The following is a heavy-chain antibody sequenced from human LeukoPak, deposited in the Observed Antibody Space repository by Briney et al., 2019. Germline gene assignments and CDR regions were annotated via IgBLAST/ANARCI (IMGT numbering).Heavy chain of an antibody. D-gene: IGHD1-26*01. J-gene: IGHJ3*02. CDR1: GGSISSGGYY. CDR3: ARRSGSDGFDI. V-gene: IGHV4-31*03. Sequence: SETLSLTCTVSGGSISSGGYYWSWIRQHPGKGLEWIGYVYHDGSTYHNPSLKSRVITSVDTSKNQFSLKLSSVTAADTAVYYCARRSGSDGFDIWGQGTAVTVSS. CDR2: VYHDGST.